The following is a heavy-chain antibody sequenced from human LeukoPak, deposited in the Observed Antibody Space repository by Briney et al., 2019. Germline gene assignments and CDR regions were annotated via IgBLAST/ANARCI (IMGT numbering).Heavy chain of an antibody. CDR3: ARVSGAITMVRGVFNGFDI. CDR1: GGSFSNSY. Sequence: SETLSLTCAVYGGSFSNSYWSWIRQSPGKGLEWIGEINHSGSTNYNPSLKSRVTISVDTSKNQFSLKLSSVTAADTAVYYCARVSGAITMVRGVFNGFDIWGQGTMVTVSS. J-gene: IGHJ3*02. CDR2: INHSGST. V-gene: IGHV4-34*01. D-gene: IGHD3-10*01.